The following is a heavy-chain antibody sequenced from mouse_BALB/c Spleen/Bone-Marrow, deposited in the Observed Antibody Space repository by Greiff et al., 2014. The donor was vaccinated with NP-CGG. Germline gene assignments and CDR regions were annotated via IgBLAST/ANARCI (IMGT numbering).Heavy chain of an antibody. J-gene: IGHJ4*01. D-gene: IGHD2-1*01. CDR1: GFNIKDSY. CDR3: AIYYCNYYAMDY. V-gene: IGHV14-3*02. Sequence: EVQLQQSGAELVKPGASVKLSCTASGFNIKDSYMHWVKQRPEQGLEWIGRIDPANGNTKYDPKFQGKATITADTSSNTAYLQLRSLTSEDAAVYYCAIYYCNYYAMDYWGQGTSVTVSS. CDR2: IDPANGNT.